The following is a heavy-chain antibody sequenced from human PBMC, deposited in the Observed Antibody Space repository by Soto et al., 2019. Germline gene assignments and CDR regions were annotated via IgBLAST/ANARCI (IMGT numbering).Heavy chain of an antibody. J-gene: IGHJ5*02. CDR1: GGTFSSYA. D-gene: IGHD3-10*01. CDR2: IIPIFGTA. Sequence: GASVKVSCKASGGTFSSYAISWVRQAPGQGLEWMGGIIPIFGTANYAQKFQGRVTITADDSTSTAYMELSSLRSEDTAVYYCARVYYYGSGSFQNWFDPWGQGTLVTVSS. V-gene: IGHV1-69*13. CDR3: ARVYYYGSGSFQNWFDP.